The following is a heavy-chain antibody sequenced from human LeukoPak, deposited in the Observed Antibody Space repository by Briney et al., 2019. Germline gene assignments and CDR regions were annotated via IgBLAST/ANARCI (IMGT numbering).Heavy chain of an antibody. D-gene: IGHD3-22*01. CDR2: VYYNGDI. J-gene: IGHJ4*02. CDR3: ARLNYYDSSGSKATFDS. Sequence: SETLSLTCSVSGVPISTCYWSWIRQSPGKGLEWIAYVYYNGDIMYNPSLKSRVTISLDTSKNQVSLSVTSVTAADTAVYYCARLNYYDSSGSKATFDSWGQGTLVTVSS. CDR1: GVPISTCY. V-gene: IGHV4-59*01.